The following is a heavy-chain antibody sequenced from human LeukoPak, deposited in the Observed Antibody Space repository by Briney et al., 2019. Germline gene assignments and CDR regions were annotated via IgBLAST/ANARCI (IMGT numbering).Heavy chain of an antibody. CDR1: GYSFNTNW. J-gene: IGHJ3*02. V-gene: IGHV5-51*01. CDR2: IYPDVSDT. CDR3: ARGAHGSGFDI. Sequence: GKSLKISCKGSGYSFNTNWIGWVRQMPGRALESMGVIYPDVSDTRYSPSFQGQVTISADKSISTAYLQWSSLKASDTAMYYCARGAHGSGFDIWGQGTMVTVSS. D-gene: IGHD1-26*01.